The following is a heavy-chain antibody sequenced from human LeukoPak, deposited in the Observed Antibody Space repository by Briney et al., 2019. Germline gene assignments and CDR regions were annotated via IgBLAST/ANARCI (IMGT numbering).Heavy chain of an antibody. CDR3: ARVRIDYGSGSYYRPSFDY. CDR2: IYYSGST. Sequence: SETLSLTCTVSGGSISSSSYYWGWIRQPPGTGLEWIGSIYYSGSTYYNPSLKSRVTISVDTSKNQFSLKLSSVTAADTAVYYCARVRIDYGSGSYYRPSFDYWGQGTLVTVSS. J-gene: IGHJ4*02. CDR1: GGSISSSSYY. V-gene: IGHV4-39*07. D-gene: IGHD3-10*01.